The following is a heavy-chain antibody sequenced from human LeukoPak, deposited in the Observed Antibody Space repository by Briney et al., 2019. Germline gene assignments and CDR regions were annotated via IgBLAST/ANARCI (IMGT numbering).Heavy chain of an antibody. V-gene: IGHV3-43D*03. D-gene: IGHD3-3*01. CDR1: GFTFDDYA. CDR3: AKDHYDFWSGYYPTYFDY. Sequence: GGSLRLSCAASGFTFDDYAMHWVRQAPGKGLEWVSLISWDGGSTYYADSVKGRFTISRDNSKNSLYLQMNSLRAEDTALYYCAKDHYDFWSGYYPTYFDYWGQGTLATVSS. J-gene: IGHJ4*02. CDR2: ISWDGGST.